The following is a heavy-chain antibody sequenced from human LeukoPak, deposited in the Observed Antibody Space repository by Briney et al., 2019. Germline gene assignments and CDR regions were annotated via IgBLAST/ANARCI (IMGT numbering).Heavy chain of an antibody. CDR1: GGSISSGSYY. V-gene: IGHV4-61*02. D-gene: IGHD6-13*01. CDR2: IYTSGST. Sequence: KASETLSLTCTVSGGSISSGSYYWSWIRQPAGKGLEWIGRIYTSGSTNYNPSLKSRVTISVDTSKNQFSLKLSSVTAADTAVYYCARGFYSSSWYWNDYWGQGTLVTVSS. J-gene: IGHJ4*02. CDR3: ARGFYSSSWYWNDY.